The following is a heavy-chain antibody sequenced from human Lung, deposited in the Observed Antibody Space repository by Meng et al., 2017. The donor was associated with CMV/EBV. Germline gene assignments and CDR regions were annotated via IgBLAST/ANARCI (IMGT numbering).Heavy chain of an antibody. Sequence: EVHLVESGXGLVQPGXSLRRSCAASGFNVRDKYMSWVRQAPGKGLEWVCIIYRGDNTYYIDSVKDRFTVSRDNSKNTMYLQMNSLRVEDTAVYYCTGDPVSNPNLDYWGQGTLVTVSS. CDR3: TGDPVSNPNLDY. J-gene: IGHJ4*02. V-gene: IGHV3-66*01. CDR2: IYRGDNT. CDR1: GFNVRDKY.